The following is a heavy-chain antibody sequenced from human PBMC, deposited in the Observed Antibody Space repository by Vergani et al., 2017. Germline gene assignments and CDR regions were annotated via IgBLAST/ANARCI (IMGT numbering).Heavy chain of an antibody. Sequence: QVQLVQSGAEVKKPGSSVKVSCKASGGTFSSYAISWVRQAPGQGLEWMGRIIPIFGTANYAQKFQGRVTITADESTSTAYMELSSLRSEDTAVYYCASSGYYDSSGYLNYFDYWGQGTLVTVSS. CDR3: ASSGYYDSSGYLNYFDY. V-gene: IGHV1-69*18. CDR1: GGTFSSYA. D-gene: IGHD3-22*01. CDR2: IIPIFGTA. J-gene: IGHJ4*02.